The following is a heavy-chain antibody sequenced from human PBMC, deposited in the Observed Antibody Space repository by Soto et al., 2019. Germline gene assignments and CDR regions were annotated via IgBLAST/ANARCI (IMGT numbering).Heavy chain of an antibody. Sequence: QVQLVQSGAEVKKPGSSVKVSCKASGGTFSSYTISWVRQAPEQGLEWMGRIIPILGIANYAQKFQGRVTITADKSTSTAYMELSSLRSEDTAVYYCARQEVDCSGGSCYSYYYYYMDVWGKGTTVTVSS. D-gene: IGHD2-15*01. CDR3: ARQEVDCSGGSCYSYYYYYMDV. CDR2: IIPILGIA. J-gene: IGHJ6*03. V-gene: IGHV1-69*02. CDR1: GGTFSSYT.